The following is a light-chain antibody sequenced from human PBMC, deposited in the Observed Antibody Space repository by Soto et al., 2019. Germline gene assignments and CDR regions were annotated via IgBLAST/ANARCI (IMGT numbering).Light chain of an antibody. Sequence: DIVMTQSPDSLAVSLGERATINCKSSQSVLYSSNNKNYLAWYQQKPGQPPKLLIYWASTRESGVPDRFSGSGSGTDSTLTISSLQAEDVAVYDCQQYYSTPYTFGQGTKLELK. V-gene: IGKV4-1*01. CDR2: WAS. CDR1: QSVLYSSNNKNY. CDR3: QQYYSTPYT. J-gene: IGKJ2*01.